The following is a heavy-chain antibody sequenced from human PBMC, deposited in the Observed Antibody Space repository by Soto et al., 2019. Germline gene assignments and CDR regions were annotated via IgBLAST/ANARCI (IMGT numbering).Heavy chain of an antibody. V-gene: IGHV3-48*02. J-gene: IGHJ4*02. CDR1: GFTFCSYS. CDR2: ISSGTTTI. Sequence: EVQLVESGEGFVQPAGSLRLSCAASGFTFCSYSINWFRQSPGKGLEWVSYISSGTTTIYYADSVNGRFTISIDNAKNSLDLQMNSLRDEATAVYYCARDQYGDYIFDYWGQGALVTVSS. CDR3: ARDQYGDYIFDY. D-gene: IGHD4-17*01.